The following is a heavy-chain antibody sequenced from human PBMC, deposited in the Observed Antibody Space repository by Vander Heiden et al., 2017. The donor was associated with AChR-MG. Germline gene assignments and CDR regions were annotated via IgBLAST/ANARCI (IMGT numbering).Heavy chain of an antibody. CDR2: MHYSGST. Sequence: QVQLQESGPGLVTPSETLSLTCTVSGGSISSYYWSWIRQPPGKGLEWIGYMHYSGSTNYNPSLKTRVTISLDTSKNQFSLKLSSVTAADTAVYYCASSWGVGATVFDYWGQGTLVTVSS. D-gene: IGHD1-26*01. V-gene: IGHV4-59*01. J-gene: IGHJ4*02. CDR3: ASSWGVGATVFDY. CDR1: GGSISSYY.